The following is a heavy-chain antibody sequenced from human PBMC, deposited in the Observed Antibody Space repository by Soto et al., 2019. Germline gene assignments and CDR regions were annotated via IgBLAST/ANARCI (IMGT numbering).Heavy chain of an antibody. J-gene: IGHJ4*02. Sequence: ASVKVFCKASGYTFTASGISCVRLAPGQGLEWMGWTSIYNGHTEYSPKFLGRVGMTTDTSEDTAYLELKSLRPDDAALYYCARWDDYGAFDQYHFDQWGQGTLVTVSS. CDR3: ARWDDYGAFDQYHFDQ. D-gene: IGHD4-17*01. CDR2: TSIYNGHT. V-gene: IGHV1-18*01. CDR1: GYTFTASG.